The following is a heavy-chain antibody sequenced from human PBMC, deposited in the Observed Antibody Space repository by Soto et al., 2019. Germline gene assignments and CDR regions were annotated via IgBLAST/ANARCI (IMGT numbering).Heavy chain of an antibody. D-gene: IGHD2-2*01. J-gene: IGHJ5*02. CDR1: GYSYTSYW. CDR3: TRGGGDDSGSNHH. Sequence: EVQLVQSGAEVKKPGAALQISCKGSGYSYTSYWIGWVRQTPGKGLEWMGIIYPGDSDTRYSPAFQGQVTISVDKSISTAYVQWSSLKASDTAIYYCTRGGGDDSGSNHHWGQGTPVTVSS. V-gene: IGHV5-51*01. CDR2: IYPGDSDT.